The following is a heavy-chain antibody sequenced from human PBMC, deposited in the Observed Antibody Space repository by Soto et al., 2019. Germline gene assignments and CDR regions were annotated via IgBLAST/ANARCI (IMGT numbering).Heavy chain of an antibody. CDR1: GGSFSGYY. CDR2: INHSGST. Sequence: SETLSLTCAVYGGSFSGYYWSWIRQPPGKGLEWIGEINHSGSTNYNPSLKSRVTISVDTSKNQFSLKLSSVTAADTAVYYCAREYYGSGSSYGMDVWGQGTTLTVSS. CDR3: AREYYGSGSSYGMDV. V-gene: IGHV4-34*01. D-gene: IGHD3-10*01. J-gene: IGHJ6*02.